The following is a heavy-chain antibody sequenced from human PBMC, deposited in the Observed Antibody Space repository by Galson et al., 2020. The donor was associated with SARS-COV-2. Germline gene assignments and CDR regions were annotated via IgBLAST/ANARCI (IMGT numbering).Heavy chain of an antibody. CDR1: GFTFSSYW. V-gene: IGHV3-7*05. D-gene: IGHD5-12*01. Sequence: GESLKISCAASGFTFSSYWMSWVRQAPGKGLEWVANIKQDGSEKYYVDSVKGRFTISRDNAKNSLYLQMNSLRAEDTAVYYCSRINVDIVASSQAGYYYYYGMDVWGQGTTATVSS. CDR2: IKQDGSEK. J-gene: IGHJ6*02. CDR3: SRINVDIVASSQAGYYYYYGMDV.